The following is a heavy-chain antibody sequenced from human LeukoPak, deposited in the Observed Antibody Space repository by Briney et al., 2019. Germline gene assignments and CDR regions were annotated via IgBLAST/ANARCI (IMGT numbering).Heavy chain of an antibody. V-gene: IGHV3-9*01. CDR2: ISWDSGTI. Sequence: GGSLRLSCAASGFTFHDYAMHWVRQTPGQGLEWVSGISWDSGTIGYADSVKGRVSISRDNAKNSLYLQMNSLRPEDTALYYCAKGRGIAAADYFDYWGQGTLVTVSS. CDR1: GFTFHDYA. CDR3: AKGRGIAAADYFDY. D-gene: IGHD6-13*01. J-gene: IGHJ4*02.